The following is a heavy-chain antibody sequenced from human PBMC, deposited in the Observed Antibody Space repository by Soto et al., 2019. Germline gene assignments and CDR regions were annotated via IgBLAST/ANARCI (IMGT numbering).Heavy chain of an antibody. V-gene: IGHV1-58*01. D-gene: IGHD3-10*01. CDR3: AALLGYGSGSYLRLDP. J-gene: IGHJ5*02. CDR2: IVVGSGNT. Sequence: SVKVSCKASGFTFTSSAVQWVRQARGQRLEWIGWIVVGSGNTNYAQKFQERVTITRDMSTSTAYMELSSLRSEDTAVYYCAALLGYGSGSYLRLDPRGQGTLVTVSS. CDR1: GFTFTSSA.